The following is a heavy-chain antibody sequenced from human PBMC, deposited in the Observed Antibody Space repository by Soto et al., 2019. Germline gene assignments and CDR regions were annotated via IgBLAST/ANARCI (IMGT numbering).Heavy chain of an antibody. Sequence: GASVKVSCKASGYTFTSYAMHWVRQAPGQRLEWMGWINAGNGNTKYSQKFQGRVTITRDTSASTAYMELSSLRSEDTAVYYCAGGFVAGYCSSTSCLNDYWGQGTLVTVSS. D-gene: IGHD2-2*01. J-gene: IGHJ4*02. V-gene: IGHV1-3*01. CDR1: GYTFTSYA. CDR3: AGGFVAGYCSSTSCLNDY. CDR2: INAGNGNT.